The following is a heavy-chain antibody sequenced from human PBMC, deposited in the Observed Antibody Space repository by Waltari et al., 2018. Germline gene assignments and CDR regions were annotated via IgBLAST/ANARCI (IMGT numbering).Heavy chain of an antibody. CDR3: ARGAMVRGVMAYYYYGMDV. D-gene: IGHD3-10*01. Sequence: QVQLQESGPGLVKPSGTLSLTCAVSGGSISSRNWWSWVRQPPGKGLEWIGEIYHSGSTNYNPSLKIRVTISVDKSKNQFSLKLSSVTAADTAVYYCARGAMVRGVMAYYYYGMDVWGQGTTVTVSS. CDR2: IYHSGST. V-gene: IGHV4-4*02. J-gene: IGHJ6*02. CDR1: GGSISSRNW.